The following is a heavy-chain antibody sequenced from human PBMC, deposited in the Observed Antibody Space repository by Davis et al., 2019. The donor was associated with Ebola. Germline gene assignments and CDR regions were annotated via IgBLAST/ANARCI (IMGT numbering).Heavy chain of an antibody. J-gene: IGHJ6*04. CDR3: AKSGLSFGVVKYHYGMDV. V-gene: IGHV3-23*01. Sequence: AASVKISCAASGFTFSSYAMTWVRQAPGKGLEWVSTISGSGDSTNNADSVKGRFTISRDNSKNTLYLQMSSLRAEDTAVYYCAKSGLSFGVVKYHYGMDVWGKGTTVTVSS. CDR2: ISGSGDST. CDR1: GFTFSSYA. D-gene: IGHD3-3*01.